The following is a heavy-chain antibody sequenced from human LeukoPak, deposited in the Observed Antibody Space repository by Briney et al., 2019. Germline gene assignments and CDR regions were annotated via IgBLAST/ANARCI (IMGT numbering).Heavy chain of an antibody. V-gene: IGHV3-23*01. J-gene: IGHJ4*02. CDR1: GFTFSSYG. D-gene: IGHD4-11*01. CDR3: AKDRGWATVTTYDY. Sequence: GGSLRLSCAASGFTFSSYGMSWVRQAPGKGLEWVSAISGSGGSTYYADSVKGRFTISRDNSKNTLYLQMNSLRADDTAVYYCAKDRGWATVTTYDYWGQGTLVTVSS. CDR2: ISGSGGST.